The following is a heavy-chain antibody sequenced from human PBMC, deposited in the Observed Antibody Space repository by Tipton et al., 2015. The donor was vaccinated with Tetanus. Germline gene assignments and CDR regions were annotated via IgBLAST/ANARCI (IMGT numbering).Heavy chain of an antibody. CDR3: ARVRRGATTDLDY. CDR2: SYYVGSP. J-gene: IGHJ4*02. V-gene: IGHV4-59*02. CDR1: GTSVRSFY. Sequence: TLSLTCSVSGTSVRSFYWSWIRQSPGKAPEWIGYSYYVGSPNHNPSLKGRVTMSVDTSKNQFSLKLSSVTAADTAVYYCARVRRGATTDLDYWGQGTLVTVSS. D-gene: IGHD5-12*01.